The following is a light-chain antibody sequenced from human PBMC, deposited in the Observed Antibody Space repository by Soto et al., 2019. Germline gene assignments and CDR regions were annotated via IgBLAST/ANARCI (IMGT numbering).Light chain of an antibody. V-gene: IGKV1-39*01. CDR2: AAS. Sequence: DIQMTQSPSSLSASVGDRVTITCRASQSISSYLNWYQQKPGKAPKLLIYAASSLQSGVPSRFSGSGSGTDFTLTISSRQPEDFATYYCQQSYSTPGLFTFGPGTKVDIK. J-gene: IGKJ3*01. CDR1: QSISSY. CDR3: QQSYSTPGLFT.